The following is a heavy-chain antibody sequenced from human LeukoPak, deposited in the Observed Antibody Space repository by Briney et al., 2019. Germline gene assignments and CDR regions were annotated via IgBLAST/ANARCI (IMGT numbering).Heavy chain of an antibody. Sequence: PGGSLRLSCAASGFTFSSYAMSWVRQAPGKGLEWVSAISGSGGSTYYADSVKGRFTISRDNSKNSLYLQMNSLRAEDTAVYYCASTLYDFWSGYAFDIWGQGTMVTVSS. CDR2: ISGSGGST. CDR1: GFTFSSYA. D-gene: IGHD3-3*01. V-gene: IGHV3-23*01. J-gene: IGHJ3*02. CDR3: ASTLYDFWSGYAFDI.